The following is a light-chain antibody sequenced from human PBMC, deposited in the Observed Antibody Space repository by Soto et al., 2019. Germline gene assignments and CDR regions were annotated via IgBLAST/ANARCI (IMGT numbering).Light chain of an antibody. CDR1: QGISNY. CDR2: AAS. CDR3: QKYNSAPV. J-gene: IGKJ4*01. Sequence: DIQMTQSPSSLSASVGDRVTITFRASQGISNYLAWYQQKPGKVPKLLIYAASTLQSGVPSRFSGSGSGTDFTLTISSLQPEDVATYYCQKYNSAPVFGGGTKVDIK. V-gene: IGKV1-27*01.